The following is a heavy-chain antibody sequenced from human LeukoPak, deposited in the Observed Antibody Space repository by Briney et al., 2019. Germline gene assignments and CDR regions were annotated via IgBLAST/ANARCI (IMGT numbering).Heavy chain of an antibody. V-gene: IGHV3-23*01. CDR3: AKRSGSSGYYTLFDY. J-gene: IGHJ4*02. CDR2: ISGSGGST. Sequence: PGGSLRLSCAASGFTFNSHAMNWVRQAPGKGLEWVSGISGSGGSTDYADSVKGRFTISRDNSKNTVYMQMNSLRAEDTAVYYCAKRSGSSGYYTLFDYWGQGTLVTVSS. D-gene: IGHD3-22*01. CDR1: GFTFNSHA.